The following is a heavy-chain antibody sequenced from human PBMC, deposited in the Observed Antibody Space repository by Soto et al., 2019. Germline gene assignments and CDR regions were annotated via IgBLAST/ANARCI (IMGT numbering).Heavy chain of an antibody. D-gene: IGHD2-2*01. CDR2: IYYSGST. CDR1: GGSVSSGSYY. J-gene: IGHJ5*02. Sequence: KTSETLSLTCTVPGGSVSSGSYYWSWIRQPPGKGLEWIGYIYYSGSTNYNPSLKSRVTIPVHTSKNQFSLKLSSVTAADTDVYYCARETGVVVPAATLSVVRSTGFDPWGQGTLVTVSS. V-gene: IGHV4-61*01. CDR3: ARETGVVVPAATLSVVRSTGFDP.